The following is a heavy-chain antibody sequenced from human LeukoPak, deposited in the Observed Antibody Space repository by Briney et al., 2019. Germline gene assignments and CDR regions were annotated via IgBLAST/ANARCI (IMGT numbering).Heavy chain of an antibody. V-gene: IGHV3-48*04. CDR3: ARDSGGYDY. CDR1: GFTFSSYN. D-gene: IGHD5-12*01. Sequence: GGSLRLSCAASGFTFSSYNMNWVRQAPGKGLQWVSYITSSSSSVYYADSVKGRFTVSRDNAKNSLYLQMNSLRPEDTAVYYWARDSGGYDYWGQGTLVTVSS. J-gene: IGHJ4*02. CDR2: ITSSSSSV.